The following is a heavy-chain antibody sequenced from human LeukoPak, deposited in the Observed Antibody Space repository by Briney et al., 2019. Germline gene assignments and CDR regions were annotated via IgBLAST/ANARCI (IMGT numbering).Heavy chain of an antibody. V-gene: IGHV3-23*01. D-gene: IGHD3-9*01. Sequence: GQSLRLSCAASGFTFNIYDMYWIRQAPGKGLECVSVITRGSSVGTYYADSVKGRFAISRDNAKNSLYLQMNSLRAEDMAVYYCAGGDFDWPYYMDVWGKGTTVTVSS. CDR1: GFTFNIYD. J-gene: IGHJ6*03. CDR3: AGGDFDWPYYMDV. CDR2: ITRGSSVGT.